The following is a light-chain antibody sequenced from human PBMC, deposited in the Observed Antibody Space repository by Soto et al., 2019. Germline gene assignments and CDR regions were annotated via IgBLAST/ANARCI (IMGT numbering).Light chain of an antibody. Sequence: DIQMTQSPSSLSASVGDRVTITCRASQGISTYLNWYQQKPGKAPKLLIYAASSLQSGVPSRFSGSGSETDFTLTISSLQPEDFAVYYCQQYNNWPPATFGGGTKVDIK. CDR1: QGISTY. V-gene: IGKV1-39*01. CDR2: AAS. CDR3: QQYNNWPPAT. J-gene: IGKJ4*01.